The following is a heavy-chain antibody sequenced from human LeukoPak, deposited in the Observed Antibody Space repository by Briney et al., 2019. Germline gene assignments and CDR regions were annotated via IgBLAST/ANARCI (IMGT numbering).Heavy chain of an antibody. D-gene: IGHD3-10*01. CDR2: INPNSGGT. J-gene: IGHJ3*02. V-gene: IGHV1-2*02. Sequence: ASVKVSCKVSGYTFTGYYVHWVRQAPGQGLEWMGWINPNSGGTNYAQKFQGRVTMTRDTSISTAYMELSRLRSDDTAVYYCARSLWVGSDAFDIWGQGTMVTVSS. CDR3: ARSLWVGSDAFDI. CDR1: GYTFTGYY.